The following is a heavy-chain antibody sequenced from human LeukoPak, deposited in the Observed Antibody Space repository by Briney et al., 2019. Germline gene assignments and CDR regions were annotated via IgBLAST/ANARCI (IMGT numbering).Heavy chain of an antibody. J-gene: IGHJ4*02. V-gene: IGHV4-61*02. Sequence: TLSLTCTVSGGSISSGSYYWSWIRQPAGKGLEWIGRIYTSGSTNYNPSLKNRLTISVDMSKNHFSLKLSSVTAADTAVYYCARDSRWGSNYYFDDWGQGTLVTVSS. CDR1: GGSISSGSYY. D-gene: IGHD3-10*01. CDR3: ARDSRWGSNYYFDD. CDR2: IYTSGST.